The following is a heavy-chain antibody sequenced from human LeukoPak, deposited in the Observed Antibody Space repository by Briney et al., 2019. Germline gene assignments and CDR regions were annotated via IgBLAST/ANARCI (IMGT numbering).Heavy chain of an antibody. D-gene: IGHD3-10*01. J-gene: IGHJ4*02. Sequence: PGGSLRLSCAASGFTFSNYWMTWVRQAPGKGLEWVANIKQDGTEKYYVDSVKGRFTISRDNAKNSLYLQMNSLRAEDTAVYYCARVERFGELSAIDYWGQGTLVTVSS. V-gene: IGHV3-7*01. CDR1: GFTFSNYW. CDR3: ARVERFGELSAIDY. CDR2: IKQDGTEK.